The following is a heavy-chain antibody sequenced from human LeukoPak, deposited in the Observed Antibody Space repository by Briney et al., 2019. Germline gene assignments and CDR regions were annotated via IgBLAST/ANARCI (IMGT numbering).Heavy chain of an antibody. J-gene: IGHJ4*02. CDR2: IKQDGSEK. CDR1: GFTFTKYW. Sequence: SGGSLSLSCAASGFTFTKYWMSWVRQAPGKGLEWVANIKQDGSEKYYVDSVKGRFTISRDNAKNSLYLEMNSLRAEDTAVYYCVRDTFGPSDSWGQGTLVSVSS. D-gene: IGHD3-16*01. CDR3: VRDTFGPSDS. V-gene: IGHV3-7*01.